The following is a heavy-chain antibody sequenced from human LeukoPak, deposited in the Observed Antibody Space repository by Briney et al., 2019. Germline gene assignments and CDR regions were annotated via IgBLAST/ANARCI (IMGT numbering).Heavy chain of an antibody. CDR1: GFTFSSYG. D-gene: IGHD6-13*01. CDR2: ISYDGSNK. Sequence: GGSLRLSCAASGFTFSSYGMHWVRQAPGKGLEWVAVISYDGSNKYYADSVKGRFTISRDNSKNTLYLQMNSLRAEDTAVYYCAKDPVAGSNWGQGTLVTVSS. J-gene: IGHJ4*02. CDR3: AKDPVAGSN. V-gene: IGHV3-30*18.